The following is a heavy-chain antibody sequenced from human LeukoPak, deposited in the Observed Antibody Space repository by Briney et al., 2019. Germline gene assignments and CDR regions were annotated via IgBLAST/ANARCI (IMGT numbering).Heavy chain of an antibody. CDR1: GGSISSYY. CDR2: IYYSGST. CDR3: ARYFDWLSAHWYFDL. D-gene: IGHD3-9*01. Sequence: PSETLSLTCTVSGGSISSYYWSWIRQPPGKGLEWIGYIYYSGSTNYNPSLKSRVTISVDTSKNQFSLKLGSTAADTAVYYCARYFDWLSAHWYFDLWGRGTLVTVSS. J-gene: IGHJ2*01. V-gene: IGHV4-59*01.